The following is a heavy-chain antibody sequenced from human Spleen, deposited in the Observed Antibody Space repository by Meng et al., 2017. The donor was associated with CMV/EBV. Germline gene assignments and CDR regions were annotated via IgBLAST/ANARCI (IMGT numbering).Heavy chain of an antibody. J-gene: IGHJ4*02. CDR1: YSFTTCW. CDR3: ARQAGRNYYDSSGYPGY. CDR2: NYPDDSDT. Sequence: YSFTTCWIGWVRQMPGKGLEWMGINYPDDSDTTYNPSFQGQVTISADKSISTVYLQWSSLKASDTAIYYCARQAGRNYYDSSGYPGYWGQGTLVTVSS. V-gene: IGHV5-51*01. D-gene: IGHD3-22*01.